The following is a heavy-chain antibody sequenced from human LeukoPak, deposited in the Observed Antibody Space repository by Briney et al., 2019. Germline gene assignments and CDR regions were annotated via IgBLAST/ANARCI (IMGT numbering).Heavy chain of an antibody. CDR1: GYSFTSYW. Sequence: GESLRISCKCSGYSFTSYWIGGVRQMPGKGLEWMGIIYPGDSETRSSTSLQSHVTISADNSLSTAYLQWSSLKASDTAMYYCARHAYYYCDSSGFDPWGQGTLVTVSS. J-gene: IGHJ5*02. CDR3: ARHAYYYCDSSGFDP. CDR2: IYPGDSET. V-gene: IGHV5-51*01. D-gene: IGHD3-22*01.